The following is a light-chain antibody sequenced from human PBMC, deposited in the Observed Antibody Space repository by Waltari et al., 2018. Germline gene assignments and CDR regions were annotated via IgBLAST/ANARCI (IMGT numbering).Light chain of an antibody. CDR2: DVT. J-gene: IGLJ1*01. CDR1: SSDVGGYHY. Sequence: QSALTQPRSVSGSPGQSVTIPCTGSSSDVGGYHYVAWYQQHPDQAPKLMIYDVTKRTSGLPDRFSASKSGNTASLTISGLQAEDEADYYCCSYGGSYTYVFGTGTKVTVL. CDR3: CSYGGSYTYV. V-gene: IGLV2-11*01.